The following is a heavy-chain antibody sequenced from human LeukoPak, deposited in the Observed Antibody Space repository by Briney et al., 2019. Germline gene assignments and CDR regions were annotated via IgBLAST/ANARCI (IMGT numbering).Heavy chain of an antibody. Sequence: GGSLRLSCAASGFTFDDYAMHWVRQAPGKGLEWVSGISWNSGSIGYADSVKGRFTISRDNAKNSLYLQMNSLRAEDTALYYCAKSSMVGTIFGAWGQGTLVTVSS. V-gene: IGHV3-9*01. CDR1: GFTFDDYA. J-gene: IGHJ5*02. CDR2: ISWNSGSI. D-gene: IGHD3-3*01. CDR3: AKSSMVGTIFGA.